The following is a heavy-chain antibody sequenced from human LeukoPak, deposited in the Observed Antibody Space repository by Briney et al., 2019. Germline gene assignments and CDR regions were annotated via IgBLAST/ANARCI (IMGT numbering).Heavy chain of an antibody. D-gene: IGHD3-22*01. CDR3: ARGGDYYDGSGYPLFDY. Sequence: SETLSLTCTVSGGSISSYYWSWIRQPPGKGLEWIGYIYYSGSTNYNPSLKSRVTISVDTSKNQFSLKLSSVTAADTAVYYCARGGDYYDGSGYPLFDYWGQGTLVTVSS. J-gene: IGHJ4*02. CDR1: GGSISSYY. V-gene: IGHV4-59*01. CDR2: IYYSGST.